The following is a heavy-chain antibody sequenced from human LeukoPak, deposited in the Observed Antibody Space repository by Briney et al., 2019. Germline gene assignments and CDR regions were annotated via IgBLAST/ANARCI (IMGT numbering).Heavy chain of an antibody. D-gene: IGHD3-10*01. J-gene: IGHJ4*02. CDR3: AKGDGELLQNLDY. CDR1: GFTFSSYA. V-gene: IGHV3-23*01. Sequence: GGSLRLSCAASGFTFSSYAMSWIRQAPGKGLEWVSAISGSGGSTCYADSVKGRFTISRDNSKNTLYLQMNSLRAEDTAVYYCAKGDGELLQNLDYWGQGTLVTVSS. CDR2: ISGSGGST.